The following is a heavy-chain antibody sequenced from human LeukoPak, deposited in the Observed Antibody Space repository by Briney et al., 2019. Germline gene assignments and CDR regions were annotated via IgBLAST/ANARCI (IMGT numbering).Heavy chain of an antibody. V-gene: IGHV4-59*08. D-gene: IGHD4-17*01. CDR1: GGSISSYY. CDR3: ARRDYGDYGGAFDI. CDR2: MSYSGIT. J-gene: IGHJ3*02. Sequence: SETLSLTCTVSGGSISSYYWSWIRQPPGKGLEWIGYMSYSGITNYNPPLKSRVIISLDTSKNQLSLKLTSVTAADTAVYYCARRDYGDYGGAFDIWGQGTMVTVSS.